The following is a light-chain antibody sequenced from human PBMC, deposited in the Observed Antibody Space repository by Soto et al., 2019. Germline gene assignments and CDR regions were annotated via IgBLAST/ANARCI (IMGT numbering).Light chain of an antibody. V-gene: IGKV1-39*01. Sequence: DVQMTQSPSSLSASIGDRVTISCRTSHVISTYLNWYQQKPGKAPNLLIHGASSLESGVPSRFSGSGSGTDFTLTITSLQPEDFETYYCQQSFSTPYSFGQGTKVDIK. CDR2: GAS. CDR1: HVISTY. CDR3: QQSFSTPYS. J-gene: IGKJ2*03.